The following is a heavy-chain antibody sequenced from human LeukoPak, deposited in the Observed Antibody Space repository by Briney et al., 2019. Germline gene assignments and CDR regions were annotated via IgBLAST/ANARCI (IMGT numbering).Heavy chain of an antibody. V-gene: IGHV3-23*01. D-gene: IGHD5-18*01. CDR1: GFTFSSYA. CDR3: AKDLEGYHAYMDV. Sequence: PGGSLRLSCAASGFTFSSYAMSWVRQAPGKGLEWVSVISGSGGNTYYADSVKGRFTFPRDNSKNTLYLQMNSLRAEDTAVYYCAKDLEGYHAYMDVWGKGTTVTVSS. CDR2: ISGSGGNT. J-gene: IGHJ6*03.